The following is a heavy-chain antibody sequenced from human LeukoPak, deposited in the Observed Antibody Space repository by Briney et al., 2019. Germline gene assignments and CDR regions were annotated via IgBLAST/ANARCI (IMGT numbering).Heavy chain of an antibody. CDR2: ISSSSSYI. CDR3: ARITSGSYPTPLPDDAFDI. Sequence: GGSLRLSCAASGFTFSSYSMNWVRQAPGKGLEWVSSISSSSSYIYYADSVKGRFTISRDNAKNSLYLQMNSLRAEDTAVYYCARITSGSYPTPLPDDAFDIWGQGTMVTVSS. J-gene: IGHJ3*02. D-gene: IGHD1-26*01. V-gene: IGHV3-21*01. CDR1: GFTFSSYS.